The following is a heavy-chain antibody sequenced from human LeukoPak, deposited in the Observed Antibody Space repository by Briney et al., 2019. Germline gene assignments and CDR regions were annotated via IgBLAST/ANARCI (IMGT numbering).Heavy chain of an antibody. CDR2: IYYSGST. V-gene: IGHV4-59*11. CDR3: ARGYSSGFDFDY. Sequence: KPSETLSLTCSVSGASISSHYWSWIRQPPGKGLEWIGYIYYSGSTNYNPSLKSRVTISIDTSRNQFSLRLSSVTAADTAVYYCARGYSSGFDFDYWGQGTLVTVSS. CDR1: GASISSHY. D-gene: IGHD6-19*01. J-gene: IGHJ4*02.